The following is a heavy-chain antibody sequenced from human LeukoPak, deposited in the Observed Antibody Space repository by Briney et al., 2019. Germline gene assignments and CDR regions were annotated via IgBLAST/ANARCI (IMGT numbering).Heavy chain of an antibody. CDR1: GFTFSSYT. Sequence: GESLRLSCATSGFTFSSYTMTWVRQAPGKGLEYVSGIGTSAGSTIYADSVKGRFTISRDNFKNTVYLQMDSLRVEDTAVYYCAKDPNWDRGYWGQGTLVTVSS. CDR2: IGTSAGST. V-gene: IGHV3-23*01. J-gene: IGHJ4*02. CDR3: AKDPNWDRGY. D-gene: IGHD3-10*01.